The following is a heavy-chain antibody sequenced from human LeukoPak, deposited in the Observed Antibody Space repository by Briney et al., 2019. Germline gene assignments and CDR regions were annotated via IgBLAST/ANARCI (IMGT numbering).Heavy chain of an antibody. CDR2: ISYDGSNK. CDR1: GFTFSSYG. J-gene: IGHJ4*02. V-gene: IGHV3-30*18. D-gene: IGHD5-18*01. CDR3: AKERDELGYTKFDY. Sequence: PGGSLRLSCAASGFTFSSYGMHWVRQAPGKGLEWVAVISYDGSNKYYADSVKGRFTISRDNSKNTLYLQMNSLRAEDTAVYYCAKERDELGYTKFDYWGQGTLVTVSS.